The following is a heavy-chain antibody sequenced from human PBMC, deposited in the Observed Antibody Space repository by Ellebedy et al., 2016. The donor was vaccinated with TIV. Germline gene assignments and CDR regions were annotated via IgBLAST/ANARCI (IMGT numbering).Heavy chain of an antibody. J-gene: IGHJ5*02. Sequence: ASVKVSXKASRYTFTGYYMHWVRQAPGQGLEWMGWINPNSGGTNYAQKFQGRVTMTRDTSISTAYMELSRLRSDDTAVYYCARVVVPAAMGSRGNWFNPWGQGTLVTVSS. CDR1: RYTFTGYY. V-gene: IGHV1-2*02. CDR2: INPNSGGT. CDR3: ARVVVPAAMGSRGNWFNP. D-gene: IGHD2-2*01.